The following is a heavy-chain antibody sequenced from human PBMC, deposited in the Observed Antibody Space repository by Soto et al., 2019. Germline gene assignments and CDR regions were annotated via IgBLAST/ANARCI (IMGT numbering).Heavy chain of an antibody. CDR2: IYYSGST. CDR3: ASRHSSPMGGFYYYYGMDV. V-gene: IGHV4-31*03. D-gene: IGHD6-13*01. CDR1: GGSISSGGYY. Sequence: SETLSLTCTVSGGSISSGGYYWSWIRQHPGKGLEWIGYIYYSGSTYYNPSLKSRVTISVDTSKNQFSLKLSSVTAADTAVYYCASRHSSPMGGFYYYYGMDVWGQGTTVTVSS. J-gene: IGHJ6*02.